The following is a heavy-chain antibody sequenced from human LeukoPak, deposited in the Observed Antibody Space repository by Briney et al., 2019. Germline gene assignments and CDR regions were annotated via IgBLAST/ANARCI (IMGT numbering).Heavy chain of an antibody. CDR2: IKQDGSEK. D-gene: IGHD3-16*02. CDR3: AREYVWGSYRTGRLDY. CDR1: GFTFSNFW. Sequence: GVSLRLSCAASGFTFSNFWMSWVRQAPGKGLEWVANIKQDGSEKYYVDSVKGRFTISRDNAKNSLYLQMNSLRAEDTAVYYCAREYVWGSYRTGRLDYWGQGALVTVSS. J-gene: IGHJ4*02. V-gene: IGHV3-7*01.